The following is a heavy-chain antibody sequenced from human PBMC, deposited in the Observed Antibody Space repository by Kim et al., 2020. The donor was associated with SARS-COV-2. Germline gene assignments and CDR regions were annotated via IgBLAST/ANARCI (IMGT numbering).Heavy chain of an antibody. D-gene: IGHD6-19*01. CDR2: ISGSGGST. J-gene: IGHJ4*02. CDR1: GFTFSSYA. CDR3: AKDPFWWTAVAVQYYFDY. V-gene: IGHV3-23*01. Sequence: GGSLRLSCAASGFTFSSYAMSWVRQAPGKGLEWVSAISGSGGSTYYADSVKGRFTISRDNSKNTLYLQMNSLRAEDTAVYYCAKDPFWWTAVAVQYYFDYWGQGTLVTVSS.